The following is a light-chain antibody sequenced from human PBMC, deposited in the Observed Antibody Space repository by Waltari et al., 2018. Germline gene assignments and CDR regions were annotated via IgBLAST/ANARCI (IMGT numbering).Light chain of an antibody. J-gene: IGKJ4*01. CDR1: QSVSNNF. CDR2: GAS. V-gene: IGKV3-20*01. CDR3: QQYDSIVLT. Sequence: EIVLTQSPGTLSLSPGESATLSCRASQSVSNNFLNWYQQKPGQAPRLLIYGASSRATGIPDRFSGSGSGTDFTLTISRLEPEDFAVYYCQQYDSIVLTFGGGTKVEI.